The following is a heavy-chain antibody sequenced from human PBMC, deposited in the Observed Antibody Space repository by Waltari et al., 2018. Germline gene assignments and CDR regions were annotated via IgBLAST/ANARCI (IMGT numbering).Heavy chain of an antibody. CDR1: GGSVSGPH. Sequence: QVQLQESGPGLLKPSETLSLTCTVSGGSVSGPHCSWIRHSPGKWLEWIGQTHRNGNTNYNPSLNSRATVSLDLSDNQFSLKLTSVTAADTAVYYCATYAEGLGGRGFWGHGTLVTVSS. CDR3: ATYAEGLGGRGF. V-gene: IGHV4-59*02. CDR2: THRNGNT. D-gene: IGHD1-26*01. J-gene: IGHJ4*01.